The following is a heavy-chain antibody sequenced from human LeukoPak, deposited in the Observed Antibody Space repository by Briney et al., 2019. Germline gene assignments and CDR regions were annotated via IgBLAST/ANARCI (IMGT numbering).Heavy chain of an antibody. Sequence: GASVKVSCKASGFTFTSSAMQWVRQARGQRLEWIGWIVVGSGNTNYAQKFQERVTITRDMSTSTAYMELSSLRSEDTAVYYCVRDNPRCCGVVPGNIDDYWGQGTLVTVSS. J-gene: IGHJ4*02. CDR2: IVVGSGNT. CDR1: GFTFTSSA. V-gene: IGHV1-58*02. D-gene: IGHD2-15*01. CDR3: VRDNPRCCGVVPGNIDDY.